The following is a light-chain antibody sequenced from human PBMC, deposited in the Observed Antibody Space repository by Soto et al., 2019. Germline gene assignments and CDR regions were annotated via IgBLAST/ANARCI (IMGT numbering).Light chain of an antibody. CDR2: DAS. Sequence: EIVLTQSPATLSLSPGERATLSCRASQNVSTYLAWYQQKPGQAPRLLIYDASNRATGIPARFSGSASGTDFTLTISSLEPEDFAVYYCQQRTNWLTFGPGTKVDIK. CDR1: QNVSTY. V-gene: IGKV3-11*01. CDR3: QQRTNWLT. J-gene: IGKJ3*01.